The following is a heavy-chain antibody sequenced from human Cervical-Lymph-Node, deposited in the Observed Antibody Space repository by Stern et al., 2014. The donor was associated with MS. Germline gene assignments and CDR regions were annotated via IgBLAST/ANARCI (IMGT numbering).Heavy chain of an antibody. CDR3: ARGLRYFDL. V-gene: IGHV3-21*01. J-gene: IGHJ2*01. Sequence: EVQLVESGGGLVKPGGSLRLSCAASGFTFSSYSMNWLRQAPGKGLEWVSSSSSSSRYIYYVYSVKVRFTISRDNAKNSLYLQMNSLRAEDTAVYYCARGLRYFDLWGRGTLVTVSS. CDR2: SSSSSRYI. D-gene: IGHD2-21*02. CDR1: GFTFSSYS.